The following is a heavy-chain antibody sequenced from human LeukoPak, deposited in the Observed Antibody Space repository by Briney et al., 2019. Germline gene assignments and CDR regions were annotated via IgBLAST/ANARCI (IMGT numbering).Heavy chain of an antibody. J-gene: IGHJ6*02. Sequence: TSETLSLTCTVSGGSISSGGYYWSWIRQHPGKGLEWIGYIYYSGSTYYNPSLKSRVTISVDTSKNQFSLKLSSVTAADTAVYYCARSPRYYYYGMDVWGQGTTVTVSS. CDR1: GGSISSGGYY. CDR2: IYYSGST. V-gene: IGHV4-31*03. CDR3: ARSPRYYYYGMDV.